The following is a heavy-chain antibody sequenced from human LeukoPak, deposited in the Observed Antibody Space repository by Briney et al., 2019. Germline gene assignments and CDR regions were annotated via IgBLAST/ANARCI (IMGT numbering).Heavy chain of an antibody. CDR2: ISGSGGST. Sequence: GGSLRLSCAASGFTFSSYAMNWVRQAPGKGLDWVSVISGSGGSTYYADSVKGRFTVSRDNSKNTLYLQVNSLRAEDTAVYYCAKSSAHYNYYNMDVWGQGTTVTVSS. CDR3: AKSSAHYNYYNMDV. D-gene: IGHD6-19*01. V-gene: IGHV3-23*01. CDR1: GFTFSSYA. J-gene: IGHJ6*02.